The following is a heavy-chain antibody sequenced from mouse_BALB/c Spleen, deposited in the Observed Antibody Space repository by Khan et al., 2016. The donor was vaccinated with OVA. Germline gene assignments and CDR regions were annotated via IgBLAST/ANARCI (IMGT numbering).Heavy chain of an antibody. V-gene: IGHV1-4*01. CDR3: ARSGQLGVRGGFTY. CDR2: ITPSNDYT. D-gene: IGHD3-2*01. J-gene: IGHJ3*01. CDR1: GYTFTTYT. Sequence: QVQLQQSGAELARPGASVKMSCKTSGYTFTTYTLHWVKQRPGRSLEWIGYITPSNDYTNYNQTFKDKSTLTVDKSSSTAYMQLSSLTSEDSAVYYCARSGQLGVRGGFTYWGQGTLVTVSA.